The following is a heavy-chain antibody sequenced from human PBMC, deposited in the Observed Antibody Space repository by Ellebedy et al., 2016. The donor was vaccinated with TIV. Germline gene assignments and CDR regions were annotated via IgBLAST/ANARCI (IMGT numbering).Heavy chain of an antibody. CDR3: ARGGWNYESIVDY. D-gene: IGHD1-7*01. CDR1: GGTFSSYA. J-gene: IGHJ4*02. CDR2: ISAYNGNT. V-gene: IGHV1-8*02. Sequence: ASVKVSXXASGGTFSSYAISWVRQAPGQGLEWMGWISAYNGNTNYAQKLQGRVTMTRNTSISTAYMELSSLRSEDTAVYYCARGGWNYESIVDYWGQGTLVTVSS.